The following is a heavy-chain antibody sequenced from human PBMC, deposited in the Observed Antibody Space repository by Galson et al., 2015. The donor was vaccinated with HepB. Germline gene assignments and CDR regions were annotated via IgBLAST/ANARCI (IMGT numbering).Heavy chain of an antibody. Sequence: SLRLSCAATGFTFSIYAMSWVRQAPGKGLEWVSSISNGAGSTYYADSVKGQFTISRDNSKNTLYLQMNSLRAEDTAVYYCAKSFYYGSGSLDYWGQGTLVTVSS. D-gene: IGHD3-10*01. V-gene: IGHV3-23*01. CDR2: ISNGAGST. CDR1: GFTFSIYA. CDR3: AKSFYYGSGSLDY. J-gene: IGHJ4*02.